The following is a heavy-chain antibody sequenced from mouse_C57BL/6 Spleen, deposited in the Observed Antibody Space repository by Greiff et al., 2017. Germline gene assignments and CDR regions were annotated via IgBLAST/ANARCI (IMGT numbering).Heavy chain of an antibody. D-gene: IGHD2-5*01. CDR1: GYSITSGYY. CDR2: ISYDGSN. CDR3: AREYSNYFDY. J-gene: IGHJ2*01. Sequence: EVKLVESGPSLVKPSQSLSLTCSVTGYSITSGYYWNWIRQFPGNKLEWMGYISYDGSNNYNPSLKNRISITRDTSKNQFFLKLNSVTTEDTATYYCAREYSNYFDYWGQGTTLTVSS. V-gene: IGHV3-6*01.